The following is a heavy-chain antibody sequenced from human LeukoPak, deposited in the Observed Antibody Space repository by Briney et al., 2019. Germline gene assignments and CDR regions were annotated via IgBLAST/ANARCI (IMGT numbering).Heavy chain of an antibody. J-gene: IGHJ4*02. CDR1: GYTFTSYG. D-gene: IGHD3-9*01. CDR2: ISAYNGNT. CDR3: ARDSIAYYDILTGYYY. Sequence: ASVKVSCKASGYTFTSYGISWVRQAPGQGLEWMGWISAYNGNTNYAQKLQGRVTMTTDTSTSTAYMELRSLRSDDTAVYYCARDSIAYYDILTGYYYWGQGTLVTVSS. V-gene: IGHV1-18*01.